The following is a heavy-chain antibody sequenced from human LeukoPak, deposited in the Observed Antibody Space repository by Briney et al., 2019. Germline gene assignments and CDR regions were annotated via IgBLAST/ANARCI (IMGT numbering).Heavy chain of an antibody. J-gene: IGHJ5*02. D-gene: IGHD3-10*01. Sequence: SETLSLTCTVSGGSISSYYWSWIRQPPGKGLEWIGYIYYSGSTNYNPSLKSRVTISVDTSKNQFSLKLSSVTAADTAVYYCARRRGASWFDPWGQGTLVTVSS. CDR1: GGSISSYY. CDR3: ARRRGASWFDP. CDR2: IYYSGST. V-gene: IGHV4-59*08.